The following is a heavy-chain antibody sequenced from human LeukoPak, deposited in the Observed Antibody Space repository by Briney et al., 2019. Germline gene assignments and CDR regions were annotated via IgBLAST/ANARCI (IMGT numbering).Heavy chain of an antibody. Sequence: GGSLRLSCAASGFTLSRYWMHWLRQAPGKGLVWVSRVNNDGSGTNYADSVKGRFTISRDNAKNTLYLQMNSLRVEDTSVYYCARGNYDSSGYYWFDPWGQGTLVTVSS. CDR3: ARGNYDSSGYYWFDP. D-gene: IGHD3-22*01. CDR1: GFTLSRYW. J-gene: IGHJ5*02. V-gene: IGHV3-74*01. CDR2: VNNDGSGT.